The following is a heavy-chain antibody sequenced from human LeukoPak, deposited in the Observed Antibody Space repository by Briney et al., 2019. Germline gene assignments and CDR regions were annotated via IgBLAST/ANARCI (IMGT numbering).Heavy chain of an antibody. V-gene: IGHV4-39*07. J-gene: IGHJ6*03. D-gene: IGHD2-2*01. CDR3: ARTTRELKYHYYYYYYMDV. CDR1: GGSISTSSYY. Sequence: SETLSLTCTVSGGSISTSSYYWGWVRQPPGKGLEWIGNIFYSGSTYYSPSLKSRVTISVDTSKNQFSLKLSSVTAADTAVYYCARTTRELKYHYYYYYYMDVWGKGTTVTISS. CDR2: IFYSGST.